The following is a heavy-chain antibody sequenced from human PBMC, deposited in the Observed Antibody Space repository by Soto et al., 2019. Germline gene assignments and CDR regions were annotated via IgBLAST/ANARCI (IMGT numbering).Heavy chain of an antibody. CDR3: AKPLGLLRRAMAQGSDY. D-gene: IGHD5-18*01. CDR1: GFTFSSYG. V-gene: IGHV3-30*18. J-gene: IGHJ4*02. CDR2: VSYDEITK. Sequence: GGSLRLSCAASGFTFSSYGMNWVRQAPGKGLEWVAVVSYDEITKYYADSVKGRFTISRDNSKNTVYLQMNSLRPEDTAVYYCAKPLGLLRRAMAQGSDYWGQGTLVTVSS.